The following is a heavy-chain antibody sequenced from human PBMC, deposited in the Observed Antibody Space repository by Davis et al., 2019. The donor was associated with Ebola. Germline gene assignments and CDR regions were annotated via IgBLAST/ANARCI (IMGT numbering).Heavy chain of an antibody. CDR3: AKAGVATILGYYYYGMDV. V-gene: IGHV3-23*01. CDR1: GFTFSSYA. CDR2: ISGSGGST. J-gene: IGHJ6*02. Sequence: GESLKISCAASGFTFSSYAMSWVRQAPGKGLEWVSAISGSGGSTYYADSVKGRFTISRDNSKNTLYLQMNSLRAEDTAVYYCAKAGVATILGYYYYGMDVWGQGTTVTVSS. D-gene: IGHD5-12*01.